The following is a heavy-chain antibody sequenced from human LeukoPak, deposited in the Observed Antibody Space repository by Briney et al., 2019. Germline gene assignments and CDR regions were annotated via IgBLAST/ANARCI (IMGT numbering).Heavy chain of an antibody. CDR2: IYYSGST. D-gene: IGHD3-22*01. V-gene: IGHV4-30-4*01. Sequence: SETLSLTCTVSGGSISSGDYYWSWIRQPPGKGLEWIGYIYYSGSTYYNPSLKSRVTILVDTSKNQFSLKLSSVTAADTAVYYCARGSSDHYYDSSGYYHHWGQGTLVTVSS. J-gene: IGHJ5*02. CDR3: ARGSSDHYYDSSGYYHH. CDR1: GGSISSGDYY.